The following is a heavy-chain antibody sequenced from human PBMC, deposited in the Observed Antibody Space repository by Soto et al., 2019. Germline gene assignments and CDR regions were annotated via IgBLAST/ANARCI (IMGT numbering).Heavy chain of an antibody. CDR1: GFTFSDYY. Sequence: GGSLRLSCAASGFTFSDYYMSWIRQAPGKGLEWASYISSSGSTIYYADSVKGRFTISRDNAKNSLYLQMNSLRAEDTAVYYCARVGPTYYDILTGTQSYYYYYMDVWGKGTTVTVSS. D-gene: IGHD3-9*01. CDR3: ARVGPTYYDILTGTQSYYYYYMDV. V-gene: IGHV3-11*01. J-gene: IGHJ6*03. CDR2: ISSSGSTI.